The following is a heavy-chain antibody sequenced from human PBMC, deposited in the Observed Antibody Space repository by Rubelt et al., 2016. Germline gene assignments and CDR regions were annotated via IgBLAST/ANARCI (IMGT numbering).Heavy chain of an antibody. CDR1: GYTFTSHF. Sequence: VKVSCKASGYTFTSHFMHWVRQAPGQGLEWMGLINPGGGVTNYAQNFQGRVTMTGDTSTGTVYMELSSLTSEDTAVYYCAREVGATDSWGQGTLVTVSP. J-gene: IGHJ4*02. D-gene: IGHD1-26*01. V-gene: IGHV1-46*01. CDR2: INPGGGVT. CDR3: AREVGATDS.